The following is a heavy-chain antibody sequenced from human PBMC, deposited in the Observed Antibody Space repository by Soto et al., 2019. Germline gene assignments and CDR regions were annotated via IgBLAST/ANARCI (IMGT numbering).Heavy chain of an antibody. CDR3: TRQTTAKRDGLYDAFDI. Sequence: ASVKVSCKTSGYTFTDYYTHWVRQAPGQGLEWMGWMNPKSGGAYFAQKFQGRVTLTRDTSIGTAYIEVNSLTSDDTAVYFCTRQTTAKRDGLYDAFDIWGQGTTVTVSS. J-gene: IGHJ3*02. V-gene: IGHV1-2*02. D-gene: IGHD1-7*01. CDR2: MNPKSGGA. CDR1: GYTFTDYY.